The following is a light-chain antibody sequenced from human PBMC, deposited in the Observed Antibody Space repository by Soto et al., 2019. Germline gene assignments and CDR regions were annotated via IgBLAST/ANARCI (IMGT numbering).Light chain of an antibody. CDR3: QQYNNWPQT. V-gene: IGKV1D-13*01. CDR1: QGISSA. CDR2: DAS. Sequence: AIQLTQSPSSLSASLGDRVTITCGASQGISSALAWYQQKKGKAPKLLIYDASSLESGVPSRFSGSGYGTEFTLTISSLQPEDFAVYYCQQYNNWPQTFGQGTKVDIK. J-gene: IGKJ1*01.